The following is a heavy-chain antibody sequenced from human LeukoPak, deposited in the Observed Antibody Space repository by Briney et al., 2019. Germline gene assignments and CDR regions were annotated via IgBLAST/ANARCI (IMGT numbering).Heavy chain of an antibody. Sequence: GGSLKLSCAASGFTFSGSAMHWVRQASGKGLEWLGRIRSKSNNYATAYSESVKGRFTISRDDSKNMAYLQLNSLKTEDTAVYYCTRPLYSSNCFDPWGQGTLVTVSS. J-gene: IGHJ5*02. D-gene: IGHD6-13*01. CDR2: IRSKSNNYAT. CDR1: GFTFSGSA. CDR3: TRPLYSSNCFDP. V-gene: IGHV3-73*01.